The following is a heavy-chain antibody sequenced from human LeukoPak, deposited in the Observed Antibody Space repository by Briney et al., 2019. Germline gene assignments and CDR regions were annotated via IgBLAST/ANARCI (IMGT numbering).Heavy chain of an antibody. CDR1: GFTFSSYS. CDR3: AREKFGSGSYYTDFDY. Sequence: GGSLRLSCAASGFTFSSYSMNWVRQAPGKGLEWVSSISSSSSYIYYAGSVKGRFTISRDNAKNSLYLQMNSLRAEDTAVYYCAREKFGSGSYYTDFDYWGQGTLVTVSS. D-gene: IGHD3-10*01. J-gene: IGHJ4*02. V-gene: IGHV3-21*04. CDR2: ISSSSSYI.